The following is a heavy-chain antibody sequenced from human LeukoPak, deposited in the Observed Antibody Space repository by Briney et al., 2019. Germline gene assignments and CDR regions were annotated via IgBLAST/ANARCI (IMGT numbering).Heavy chain of an antibody. CDR1: GYTFTSYG. Sequence: ASVKVSCKASGYTFTSYGISWVRQAPGQGLEWMGWICAYNGNTNYAQKLQGRVTMTTDTSTSKAYMVLRSLRSDDTAVYYCARVEGDLGYCSSTSCLNFDYWGQGTLVTVSS. J-gene: IGHJ4*02. V-gene: IGHV1-18*01. D-gene: IGHD2-2*01. CDR2: ICAYNGNT. CDR3: ARVEGDLGYCSSTSCLNFDY.